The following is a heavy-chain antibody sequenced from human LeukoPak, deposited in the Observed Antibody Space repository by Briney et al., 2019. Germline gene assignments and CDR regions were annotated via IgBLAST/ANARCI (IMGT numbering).Heavy chain of an antibody. D-gene: IGHD6-13*01. J-gene: IGHJ6*03. V-gene: IGHV3-11*01. Sequence: GGSLRLSCAASGFTFSDYYMSWIRQAPGKGLEWVSYISSSGSTLYYADSVKGRFTIFRDNAKNSLYLQMNSLRAEDTAVYYCARADLAAAGTYYMDVWGKGTTVTVSS. CDR1: GFTFSDYY. CDR2: ISSSGSTL. CDR3: ARADLAAAGTYYMDV.